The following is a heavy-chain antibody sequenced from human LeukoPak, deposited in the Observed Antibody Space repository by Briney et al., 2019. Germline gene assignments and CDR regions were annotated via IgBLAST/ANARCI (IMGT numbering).Heavy chain of an antibody. J-gene: IGHJ1*01. Sequence: AGGSLRLSCAASGFTFSSYAMSWVRQAPGKGLEWVSAISGSGGSTYYADSVKGRFTISRDNSKNTLYLQMNSLRAEDTAVYYCARPLAAGLKNPFQHWGQGTLVTVSS. D-gene: IGHD6-13*01. CDR3: ARPLAAGLKNPFQH. CDR2: ISGSGGST. CDR1: GFTFSSYA. V-gene: IGHV3-23*01.